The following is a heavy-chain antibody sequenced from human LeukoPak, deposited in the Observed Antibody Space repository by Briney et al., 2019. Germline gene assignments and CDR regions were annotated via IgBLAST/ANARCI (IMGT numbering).Heavy chain of an antibody. CDR1: GFTFSTYS. D-gene: IGHD3-9*01. V-gene: IGHV3-21*01. CDR2: ISSSRSYI. CDR3: ARDQTDYETLTGYLFFDY. Sequence: GGSLRLSCAASGFTFSTYSMNWVRQAPGKGLEWVSSISSSRSYIYYADSVKGRFTISRDNAKNSLYLQMNSLRDEDTAVYYCARDQTDYETLTGYLFFDYWGQGTLVTVSS. J-gene: IGHJ4*02.